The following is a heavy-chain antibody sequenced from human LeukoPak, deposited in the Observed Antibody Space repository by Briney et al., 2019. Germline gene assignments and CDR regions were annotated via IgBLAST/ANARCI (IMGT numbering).Heavy chain of an antibody. J-gene: IGHJ4*02. CDR1: GFTFSNVW. CDR2: IRSKTHGEAI. D-gene: IGHD4-17*01. CDR3: ARYNGDYEGPFDY. Sequence: GGSLRLSCAASGFTFSNVWMNWVRQAPGKGLEWVGRIRSKTHGEAIDYAAPVRGRFTISRDDSKNTLYLQLDSLRAEDTAVYYCARYNGDYEGPFDYWGQGTLVTVSS. V-gene: IGHV3-15*07.